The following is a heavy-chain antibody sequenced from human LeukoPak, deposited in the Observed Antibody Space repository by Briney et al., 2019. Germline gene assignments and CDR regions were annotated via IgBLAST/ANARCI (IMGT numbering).Heavy chain of an antibody. V-gene: IGHV3-7*01. CDR2: IKQDGREK. J-gene: IGHJ4*02. CDR3: ARDHDWAFDL. Sequence: GGSLRLSCAASGFTFSSYWMSWVRQAPGKGLEWVANIKQDGREKYYVDSVKGRFTISRDNAKNSLYLQMNALRYEDTAIYYRARDHDWAFDLWGQGTLVTVSS. D-gene: IGHD3-9*01. CDR1: GFTFSSYW.